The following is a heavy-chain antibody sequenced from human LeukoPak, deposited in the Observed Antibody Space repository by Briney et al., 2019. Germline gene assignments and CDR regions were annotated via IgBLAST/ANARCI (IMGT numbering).Heavy chain of an antibody. CDR1: GGSMNSYC. CDR2: IYTSGSI. CDR3: ARAVYSGTYCGGFDP. D-gene: IGHD1-26*01. V-gene: IGHV4-4*07. J-gene: IGHJ5*02. Sequence: SETLSLTCTVSGGSMNSYCWSWIRQPAGKGLEWIGRIYTSGSINYNPSLKSRVTMSVDTSKNQFSLRLSSVTAADTAVYYCARAVYSGTYCGGFDPWGQGTLVTVSS.